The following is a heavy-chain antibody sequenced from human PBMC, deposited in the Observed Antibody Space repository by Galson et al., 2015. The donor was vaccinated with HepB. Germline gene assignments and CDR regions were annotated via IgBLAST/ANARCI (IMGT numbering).Heavy chain of an antibody. J-gene: IGHJ3*02. D-gene: IGHD4-23*01. CDR1: GFTFSSYW. CDR2: INSDGSST. Sequence: SLRLSCAASGFTFSSYWMHWVRQAPGKGLVWVSRINSDGSSTSYADSVKGRFTISRDNAKNTLYLQMNSLRAEDTAVYYCARFYAGTVVIPHDAFDIWGQGTMVTVSS. V-gene: IGHV3-74*01. CDR3: ARFYAGTVVIPHDAFDI.